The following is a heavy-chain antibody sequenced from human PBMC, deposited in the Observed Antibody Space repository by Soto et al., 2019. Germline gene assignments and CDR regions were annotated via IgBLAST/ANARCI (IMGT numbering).Heavy chain of an antibody. J-gene: IGHJ4*02. D-gene: IGHD4-17*01. CDR1: SGSFSDHF. V-gene: IGHV4-34*12. CDR3: ARDRVTDYGDSYYFDY. Sequence: SETLSLTCTVYSGSFSDHFWSWIRQPPGKGLEWIASFFLGGNTNYNPSLKSRVTISVDTSKNQFSLKLSSVTAADTAVYYCARDRVTDYGDSYYFDYWGQGTLATVS. CDR2: FFLGGNT.